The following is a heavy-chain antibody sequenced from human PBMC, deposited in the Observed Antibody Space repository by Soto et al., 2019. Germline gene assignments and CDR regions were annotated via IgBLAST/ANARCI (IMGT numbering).Heavy chain of an antibody. Sequence: PGGSLRLSCAASGFTFSSYGMHWVRQAPGKGLEWVAVISYDGSNKYYADSVKGRFTISRDNSKNTLYLQMNSLRAEDTAVYYCAKDLIAVAGPYYYYGMDVWGQGTTVTVSS. CDR1: GFTFSSYG. V-gene: IGHV3-30*18. J-gene: IGHJ6*02. D-gene: IGHD6-19*01. CDR2: ISYDGSNK. CDR3: AKDLIAVAGPYYYYGMDV.